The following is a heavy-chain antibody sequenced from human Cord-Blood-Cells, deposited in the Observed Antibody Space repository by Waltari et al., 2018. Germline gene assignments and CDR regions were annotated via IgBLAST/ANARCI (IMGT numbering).Heavy chain of an antibody. CDR2: ISYDGSNK. D-gene: IGHD3-16*01. Sequence: QVQLGESGGVVVQPGRSLRLSCAASGCTFCSSAMLGSRQAPDKGLEWVAVISYDGSNKYYADSVKGRFTISRDNSKNTLYLQMNSLRAEDTAVYYCAREVASVGAFDYWGQGTLVTVSS. J-gene: IGHJ4*02. V-gene: IGHV3-30*04. CDR1: GCTFCSSA. CDR3: AREVASVGAFDY.